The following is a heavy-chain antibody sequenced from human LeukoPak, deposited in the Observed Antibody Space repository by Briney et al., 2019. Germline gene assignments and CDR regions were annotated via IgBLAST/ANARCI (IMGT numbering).Heavy chain of an antibody. V-gene: IGHV1-69*05. Sequence: ASVKVSCKASGGTFSSYAISWVRQAPGQGLEWMGRIIPIFGTANYAQKFQGRVTITTDESTSTAYMELSSLRSEDTAVYYCARNYYDFWSGPYDYWGQGTLVTVSS. CDR2: IIPIFGTA. D-gene: IGHD3-3*01. J-gene: IGHJ4*02. CDR1: GGTFSSYA. CDR3: ARNYYDFWSGPYDY.